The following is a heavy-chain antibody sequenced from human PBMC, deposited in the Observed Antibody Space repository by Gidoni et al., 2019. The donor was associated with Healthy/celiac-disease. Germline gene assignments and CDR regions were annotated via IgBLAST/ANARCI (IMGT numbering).Heavy chain of an antibody. J-gene: IGHJ4*02. CDR2: INHSGST. CDR1: GGSFSGSY. D-gene: IGHD2-21*02. CDR3: ARGGDIVVVTAILSYFDY. V-gene: IGHV4-34*01. Sequence: QVQLQQWGAGLLKPSETLSLTCAVYGGSFSGSYWSWIRQPPGKGMEWIGEINHSGSTNYNPSLKSRVTISVDTSKNQFSLKLSSVTAADTAVYYCARGGDIVVVTAILSYFDYWGQGTLVTVSS.